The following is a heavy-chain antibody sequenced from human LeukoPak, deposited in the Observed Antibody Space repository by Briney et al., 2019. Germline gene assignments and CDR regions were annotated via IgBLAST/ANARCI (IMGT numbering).Heavy chain of an antibody. CDR2: ISGSGGST. D-gene: IGHD3-3*01. J-gene: IGHJ4*02. V-gene: IGHV3-23*01. Sequence: PGGSLRLSCAASGFTFSSYGMHWVRQAPGKGLEWVSAISGSGGSTYYADSVKGRFTISRDNSKNTLYLQMNSLRAEDTAVYYCATIDDFWSGYYDYWGQGTLVTVSS. CDR3: ATIDDFWSGYYDY. CDR1: GFTFSSYG.